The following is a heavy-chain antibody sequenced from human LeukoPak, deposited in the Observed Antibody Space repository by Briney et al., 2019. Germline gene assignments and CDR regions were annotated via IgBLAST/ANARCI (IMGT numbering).Heavy chain of an antibody. CDR1: GFTFSSYW. Sequence: GGSLRLSCAASGFTFSSYWMSWVRQAPGKGPEWVANIKQDGSEKYYVDSVKGRFTISRDNTKNSLYLQMDSLRAEDTAVYYCARRGGSYSPFGYWGQGTLVTVSS. CDR3: ARRGGSYSPFGY. V-gene: IGHV3-7*01. D-gene: IGHD1-26*01. CDR2: IKQDGSEK. J-gene: IGHJ4*02.